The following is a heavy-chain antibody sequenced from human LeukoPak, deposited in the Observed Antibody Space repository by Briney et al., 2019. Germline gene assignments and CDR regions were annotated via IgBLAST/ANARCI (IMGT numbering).Heavy chain of an antibody. CDR1: GGSIRSGAYY. CDR2: ISFSGNT. Sequence: SETLSLTCSVSGGSIRSGAYYWSWIRQLPGKGLEWIGYISFSGNTDYNPSLKSRVTMSVDTSNNQFSLRLSSVTAADTAVYYCARERLVDLATIFDYWGQGALVTVSS. D-gene: IGHD5-24*01. CDR3: ARERLVDLATIFDY. V-gene: IGHV4-31*03. J-gene: IGHJ4*02.